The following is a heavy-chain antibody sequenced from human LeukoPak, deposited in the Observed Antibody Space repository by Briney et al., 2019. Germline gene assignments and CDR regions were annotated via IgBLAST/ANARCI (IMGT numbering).Heavy chain of an antibody. V-gene: IGHV3-23*01. D-gene: IGHD3-10*01. CDR1: GFTFSSYG. J-gene: IGHJ6*03. Sequence: GGSLRLSCAASGFTFSSYGMHWVRQAPGKGLEWVSAIGGSGGGTYYADSVKGRFTISRDNSKNTLYLQMNSLGAEDTAVYYCARSLRVRGVPDYMDVWGKGTTVTISS. CDR2: IGGSGGGT. CDR3: ARSLRVRGVPDYMDV.